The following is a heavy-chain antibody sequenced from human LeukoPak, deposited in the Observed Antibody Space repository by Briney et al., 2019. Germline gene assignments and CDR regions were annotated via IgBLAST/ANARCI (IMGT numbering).Heavy chain of an antibody. CDR2: ISGSGGST. D-gene: IGHD2/OR15-2a*01. CDR3: ARDLSPSY. CDR1: GFTFSSYI. V-gene: IGHV3-23*01. Sequence: GGSLRLSCAASGFTFSSYIMNWVRQAPGKGLEWVSAISGSGGSTYYADSVKGRFTISRDSSKNTLYLQMNSLRAEDTAVYYCARDLSPSYWGQGTLVTVSS. J-gene: IGHJ4*02.